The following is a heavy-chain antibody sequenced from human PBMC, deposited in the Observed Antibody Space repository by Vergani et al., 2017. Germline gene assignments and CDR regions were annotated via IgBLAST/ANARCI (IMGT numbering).Heavy chain of an antibody. CDR3: ARDLRLLYNRFDP. CDR2: TWYDGNNK. CDR1: GCSFSSHA. J-gene: IGHJ5*02. D-gene: IGHD1-14*01. V-gene: IGHV3-33*08. Sequence: QVQLAESGGGRVQPGRSLRLSCAASGCSFSSHAIHWVRQAPGKGLEWVAVTWYDGNNKQYADSVKGRFTISRDNSKSTMYLQMNSLRDEDTGVYYCARDLRLLYNRFDPWGQGTLVTVSS.